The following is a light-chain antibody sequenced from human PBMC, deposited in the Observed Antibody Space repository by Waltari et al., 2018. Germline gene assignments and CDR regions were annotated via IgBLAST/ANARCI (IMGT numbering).Light chain of an antibody. Sequence: DIQMTQSPSTLSASVGDRVTITCRASQSISSWLAWYQQKPGKAPKLLISKASSLESGVPSRFSSSGSGTEFTLTISSLQPDYFATYYCQQYNSYSYTFGQGTKLEIK. V-gene: IGKV1-5*03. CDR3: QQYNSYSYT. J-gene: IGKJ2*01. CDR1: QSISSW. CDR2: KAS.